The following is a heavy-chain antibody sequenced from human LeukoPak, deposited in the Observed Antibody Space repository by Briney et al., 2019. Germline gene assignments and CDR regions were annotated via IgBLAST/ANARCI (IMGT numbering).Heavy chain of an antibody. J-gene: IGHJ1*01. D-gene: IGHD3-3*01. V-gene: IGHV4-39*01. CDR2: IYYSGST. CDR3: AKVPRITIPGGEH. Sequence: SETLSLTCTVSGGSISSSSYYWGWIRQPPGKGLEWIGSIYYSGSTYYNPSLKSRVTISVDTSKNQFSLKLSSVTAADTAVYYCAKVPRITIPGGEHWGQGSLVTVSS. CDR1: GGSISSSSYY.